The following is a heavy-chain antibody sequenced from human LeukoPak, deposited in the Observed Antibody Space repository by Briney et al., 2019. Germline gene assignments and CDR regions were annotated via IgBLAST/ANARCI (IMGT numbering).Heavy chain of an antibody. CDR3: AKDPYYVWGSPPDY. Sequence: GGSLRLSCAASGFTFSSYEMNWVRQAPGKGLEWVSAISGSGGSTYYADSVKGRFTISRDNSKNTLYLQMNSLRAEDTAVYYCAKDPYYVWGSPPDYWGQGTLVTVSS. D-gene: IGHD3-16*01. CDR1: GFTFSSYE. J-gene: IGHJ4*02. CDR2: ISGSGGST. V-gene: IGHV3-23*01.